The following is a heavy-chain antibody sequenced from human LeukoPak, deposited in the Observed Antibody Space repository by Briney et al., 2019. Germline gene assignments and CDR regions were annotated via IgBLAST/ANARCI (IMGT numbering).Heavy chain of an antibody. J-gene: IGHJ3*02. Sequence: GASVKVSCKASGYTFTGYYMHWVRQAPGQGLEWMGWINPNSGGTNYAQKFQGRVTMTRDTSISTAYMELSRLRSDDTAVYYCARGPYYDSSGYYYVLRAFDIWGQGTMVPVSS. CDR3: ARGPYYDSSGYYYVLRAFDI. D-gene: IGHD3-22*01. CDR2: INPNSGGT. CDR1: GYTFTGYY. V-gene: IGHV1-2*02.